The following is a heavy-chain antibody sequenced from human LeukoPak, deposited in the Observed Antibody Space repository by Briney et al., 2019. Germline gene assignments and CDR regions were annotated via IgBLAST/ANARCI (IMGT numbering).Heavy chain of an antibody. Sequence: PGGSLRLSCAASGFTFSSYAMSWVRQAPGKGLEWVSAISGSGGSTYYADSVKGRFTISRGNSKNTLCLQMNSLRAEDTAVYYCAERGSSWFDAFDIWGQGTMVTVSS. CDR2: ISGSGGST. CDR1: GFTFSSYA. D-gene: IGHD6-13*01. V-gene: IGHV3-23*01. CDR3: AERGSSWFDAFDI. J-gene: IGHJ3*02.